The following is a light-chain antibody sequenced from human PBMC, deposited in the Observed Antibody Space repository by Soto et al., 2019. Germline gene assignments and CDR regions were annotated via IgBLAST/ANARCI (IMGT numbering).Light chain of an antibody. CDR3: CSYAGSSTFHVV. CDR2: EVT. V-gene: IGLV2-23*02. J-gene: IGLJ2*01. CDR1: SGDIGSYNR. Sequence: QSALTQPASVSGSPGQSITISCTGTSGDIGSYNRVSWYQQHPGKAPKLIIYEVTDRPSGVSNRFSGSKSGNTASLTISGLQAEDEADYYCCSYAGSSTFHVVFGGGTKLTVL.